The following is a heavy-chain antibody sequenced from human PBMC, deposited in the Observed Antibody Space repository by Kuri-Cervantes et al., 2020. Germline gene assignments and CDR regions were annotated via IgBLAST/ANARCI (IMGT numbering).Heavy chain of an antibody. J-gene: IGHJ4*02. Sequence: ESLKISCTVSGGSISSYYWSWIRQPPGKGLEWIGYIYYSGSTNYNPSLKSRVTISVDTSKNQFSLKLTSVTAADTAVYFCAREWTTRVDYWGQGTLVTVSS. CDR1: GGSISSYY. CDR3: AREWTTRVDY. V-gene: IGHV4-59*12. D-gene: IGHD3/OR15-3a*01. CDR2: IYYSGST.